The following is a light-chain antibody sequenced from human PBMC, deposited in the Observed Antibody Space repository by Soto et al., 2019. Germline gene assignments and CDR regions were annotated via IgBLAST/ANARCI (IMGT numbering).Light chain of an antibody. Sequence: SYELTQPPSVSVSPGQTASVSCSGDKLGDKYTSWYQQRPGQSPILVIYQDAKRPSGIPERFSGSNSGNTATLTISGTQAVDEADYYCQVWDSRNDHFVFGPGTKLTVL. V-gene: IGLV3-1*01. CDR1: KLGDKY. CDR2: QDA. J-gene: IGLJ1*01. CDR3: QVWDSRNDHFV.